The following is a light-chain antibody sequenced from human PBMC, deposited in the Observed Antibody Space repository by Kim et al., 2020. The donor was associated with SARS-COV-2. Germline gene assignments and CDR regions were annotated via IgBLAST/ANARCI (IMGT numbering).Light chain of an antibody. Sequence: SSGEGDNPPCRASQSVSSTYLAWYQNKPGQAPRLLIYGAPRTATGIPDRCSGSGYGTEFTLTISRLEREEFAVYYCQKYGSSQLTFGGGTQGEIK. CDR2: GAP. CDR3: QKYGSSQLT. CDR1: QSVSSTY. J-gene: IGKJ4*01. V-gene: IGKV3-20*01.